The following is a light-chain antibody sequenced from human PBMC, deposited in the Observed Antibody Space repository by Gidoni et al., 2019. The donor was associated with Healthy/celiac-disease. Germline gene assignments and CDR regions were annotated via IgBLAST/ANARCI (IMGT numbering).Light chain of an antibody. V-gene: IGLV2-23*02. J-gene: IGLJ2*01. CDR2: EVS. CDR3: CSYAGSSLVV. CDR1: SSDVGSYNL. Sequence: QSALTQPASVSGSHGQSITISCTGTSSDVGSYNLVSWYQQHQGKAPKLMIYEVSKRPSGVSNRFSGSKSGNTASLTISGLQAEDEADYYCCSYAGSSLVVFGGGTKLTVL.